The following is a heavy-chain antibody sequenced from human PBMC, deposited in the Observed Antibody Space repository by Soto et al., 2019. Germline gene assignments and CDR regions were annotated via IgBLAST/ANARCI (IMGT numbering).Heavy chain of an antibody. CDR1: GGSMSINY. V-gene: IGHV4-59*08. D-gene: IGHD6-13*01. CDR2: VFYGGT. CDR3: ARNKDTSNWYLLPDD. J-gene: IGHJ4*02. Sequence: LSLTCSVSGGSMSINYLSWILQSPDKGLEWLGYVFYGGTDYNPSLKSRLTISVDTSKNQFYLKLTSVTAADTAVYYCARNKDTSNWYLLPDDWGQGTLVTVSS.